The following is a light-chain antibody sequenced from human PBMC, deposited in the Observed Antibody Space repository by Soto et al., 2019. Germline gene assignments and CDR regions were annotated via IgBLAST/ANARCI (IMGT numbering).Light chain of an antibody. CDR1: QTISSW. CDR3: QHYNSYSEA. J-gene: IGKJ1*01. CDR2: KAS. Sequence: DIQLTQSPYTLSGSVGDRVTLTCLASQTISSWSAWYQQKPGKAPKLLIYKASTLKSGVPSRFSGSGSGTEFTLTISSLQPDDFATYYCQHYNSYSEAFGQGTKVDIK. V-gene: IGKV1-5*03.